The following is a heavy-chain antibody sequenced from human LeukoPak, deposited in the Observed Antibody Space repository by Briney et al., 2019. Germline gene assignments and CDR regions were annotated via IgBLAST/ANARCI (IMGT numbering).Heavy chain of an antibody. CDR1: GGTFSSYA. Sequence: ASVKVSCKASGGTFSSYAISWVRQAPGQGLEWMGGIIPIFGTANYAQKFQGRVTITTDEPTSTAYMELSSLRSEDTAVYYCARGPYYYDSSGYYFDYWGQGTLVTVSS. J-gene: IGHJ4*02. D-gene: IGHD3-22*01. CDR2: IIPIFGTA. CDR3: ARGPYYYDSSGYYFDY. V-gene: IGHV1-69*05.